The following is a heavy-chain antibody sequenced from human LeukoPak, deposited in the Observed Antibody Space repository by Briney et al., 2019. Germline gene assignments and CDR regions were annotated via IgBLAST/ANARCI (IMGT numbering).Heavy chain of an antibody. V-gene: IGHV3-33*01. CDR2: IWYDGTNR. D-gene: IGHD2-2*01. J-gene: IGHJ3*02. CDR1: GFTFSSFG. CDR3: ARGDIVVVPAVIRGGFDI. Sequence: GGSLRLSCAASGFTFSSFGMHWVRQAPGKGLEWVAVIWYDGTNRYYAESVEGRFTISRDNSKNTLYLQLSSLRAEDTAVYYCARGDIVVVPAVIRGGFDIWGHGTMVTVSS.